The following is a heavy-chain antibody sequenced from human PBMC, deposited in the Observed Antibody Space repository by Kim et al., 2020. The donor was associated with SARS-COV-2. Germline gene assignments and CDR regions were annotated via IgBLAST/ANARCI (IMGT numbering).Heavy chain of an antibody. J-gene: IGHJ6*02. CDR3: ARDSAVYYYGMDV. V-gene: IGHV3-33*01. Sequence: YAESGKGRFNISRDNYKNTLYLQMNSLRAEDTAVYYCARDSAVYYYGMDVWGQGTTVTVSS. D-gene: IGHD3-10*01.